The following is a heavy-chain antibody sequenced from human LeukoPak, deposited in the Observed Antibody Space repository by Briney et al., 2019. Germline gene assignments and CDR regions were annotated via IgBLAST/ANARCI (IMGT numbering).Heavy chain of an antibody. CDR3: ARVPGPYATSRFDY. D-gene: IGHD2-2*01. Sequence: ASVRVSCKTSGYTFTGYYLRWVRQAPGQGLEWMGRIDPDSGGTHYAQKFQVRVTVTRGTSITTVYMELSGLTSDDTAVYYCARVPGPYATSRFDYWGQGTLVTVSS. CDR2: IDPDSGGT. CDR1: GYTFTGYY. J-gene: IGHJ4*02. V-gene: IGHV1-2*02.